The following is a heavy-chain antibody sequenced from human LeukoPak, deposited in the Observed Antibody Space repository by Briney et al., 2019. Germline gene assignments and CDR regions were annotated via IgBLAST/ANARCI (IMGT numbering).Heavy chain of an antibody. CDR1: GGSFSGYY. CDR2: INHSGST. V-gene: IGHV4-34*01. Sequence: SETLSLTCAVYGGSFSGYYWSWIRQPPGKGLEWIGEINHSGSTNYNPSLKSRVTISVDTSKNQFSLNLISVTATDTAVYYCVRDYSNFVQGDWGQGTLVTVSS. D-gene: IGHD4-11*01. J-gene: IGHJ4*02. CDR3: VRDYSNFVQGD.